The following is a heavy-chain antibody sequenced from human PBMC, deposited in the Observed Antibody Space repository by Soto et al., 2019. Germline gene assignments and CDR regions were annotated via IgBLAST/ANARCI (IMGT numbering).Heavy chain of an antibody. Sequence: GASVKVSCKASGYTFTSYAMHWVRQAPGQRLEWMGWINAGNGNTKYSQKFQGRVTITRDTSASTAYMELSSLRSEDTAVYYCARDWARGGYSYGSTFDYWGQGTLVTVSS. CDR3: ARDWARGGYSYGSTFDY. CDR1: GYTFTSYA. V-gene: IGHV1-3*01. D-gene: IGHD5-18*01. J-gene: IGHJ4*02. CDR2: INAGNGNT.